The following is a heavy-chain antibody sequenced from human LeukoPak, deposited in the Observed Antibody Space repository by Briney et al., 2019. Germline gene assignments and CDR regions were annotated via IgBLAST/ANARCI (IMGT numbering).Heavy chain of an antibody. V-gene: IGHV4-34*01. CDR2: INHSGST. D-gene: IGHD6-6*01. CDR3: ARGTRSSSPSVDY. J-gene: IGHJ4*02. CDR1: GGSFSGYY. Sequence: PSETLSLTCAVYGGSFSGYYWSWIRQPPGKGLEWIGEINHSGSTNYNPSLKSRVTISVDTSKNQFSLKLSSVTAADTAVYYCARGTRSSSPSVDYWGQETLVTVSS.